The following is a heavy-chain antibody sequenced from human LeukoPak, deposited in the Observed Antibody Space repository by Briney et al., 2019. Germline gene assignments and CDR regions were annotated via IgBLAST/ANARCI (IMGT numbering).Heavy chain of an antibody. J-gene: IGHJ4*02. V-gene: IGHV4-4*07. D-gene: IGHD3-22*01. CDR3: VRDRGTNDYYDTSAYSH. CDR2: IYTSGST. CDR1: GGSISSYY. Sequence: SETLSLTCTVSGGSISSYYWSWIRQPAGKGLEWIGRIYTSGSTNYNPSLKSRVTISVDTSKNQFSLKLTSVTAADTAVYYCVRDRGTNDYYDTSAYSHWGQRTLVTVSS.